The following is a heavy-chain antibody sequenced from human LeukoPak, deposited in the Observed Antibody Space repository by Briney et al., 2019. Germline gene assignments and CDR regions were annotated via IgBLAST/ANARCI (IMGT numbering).Heavy chain of an antibody. CDR2: IYYSGST. CDR3: ARTGDYGDYGMDAFDI. D-gene: IGHD4-17*01. CDR1: GGSISSYY. J-gene: IGHJ3*02. Sequence: SETLSLTCTVSGGSISSYYWSWLQQPPGKGLEWIGYIYYSGSTYYNPSLKSRVTISVDTSKNQFSLKLSSVTAADTAVYYCARTGDYGDYGMDAFDIWGQGTMVTVSS. V-gene: IGHV4-59*08.